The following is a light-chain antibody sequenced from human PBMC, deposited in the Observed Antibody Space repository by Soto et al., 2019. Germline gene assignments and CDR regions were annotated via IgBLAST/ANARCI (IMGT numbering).Light chain of an antibody. CDR1: QSVSSN. Sequence: EIVMTQSPATLPVSPGERAILSCRASQSVSSNLAWYQQTPGQAPRFLIYGASTRATGIPARFSGSGSGTEFTLTISSLQSEDFAVYYCQQYDNWPLTFGGGTKVDIK. CDR2: GAS. V-gene: IGKV3-15*01. J-gene: IGKJ4*01. CDR3: QQYDNWPLT.